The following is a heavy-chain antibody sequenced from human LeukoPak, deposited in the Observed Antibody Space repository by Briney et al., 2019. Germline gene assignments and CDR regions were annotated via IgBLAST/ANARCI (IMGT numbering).Heavy chain of an antibody. CDR3: ARVETYYYYMDV. V-gene: IGHV4-34*01. CDR1: GGSFSGYY. Sequence: PSETLSLTCAVYGGSFSGYYWSWIRQPPGKGLEWIGEINHSGSTNYNPSLKSRVTISVDTSKNQFSLKLSSVTAADTAVYYCARVETYYYYMDVWGKGTTVTISS. D-gene: IGHD1-1*01. J-gene: IGHJ6*03. CDR2: INHSGST.